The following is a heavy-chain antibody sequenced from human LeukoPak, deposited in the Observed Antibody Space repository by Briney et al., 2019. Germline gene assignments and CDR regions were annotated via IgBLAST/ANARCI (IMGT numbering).Heavy chain of an antibody. CDR2: IYYSGST. D-gene: IGHD6-13*01. CDR3: ARHGSGYSSSWYAAYFDY. CDR1: GGSISSSSYY. J-gene: IGHJ4*02. V-gene: IGHV4-39*01. Sequence: PSETLSLTCTVSGGSISSSSYYWGWIRQPPGKGLEWIGSIYYSGSTYYNPSLKSRVTISVDTSKNQFSLKLSSVTAADTAVYYCARHGSGYSSSWYAAYFDYWGQGTLVTVSS.